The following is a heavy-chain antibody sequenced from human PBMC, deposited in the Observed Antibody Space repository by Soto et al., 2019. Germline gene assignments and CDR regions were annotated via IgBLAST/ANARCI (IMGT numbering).Heavy chain of an antibody. J-gene: IGHJ4*02. CDR1: GGSISSYY. V-gene: IGHV4-59*01. Sequence: QVQLQESGPGLVKPSETLSLTCTVSGGSISSYYWSWIRQPPGKGLEWIGYIFYSGSSNYNPSLKSRVTISVDTSTNQFSLKLSSVTAADTAVYYCARAVPEMDYWGQGTLVTVSS. D-gene: IGHD4-17*01. CDR3: ARAVPEMDY. CDR2: IFYSGSS.